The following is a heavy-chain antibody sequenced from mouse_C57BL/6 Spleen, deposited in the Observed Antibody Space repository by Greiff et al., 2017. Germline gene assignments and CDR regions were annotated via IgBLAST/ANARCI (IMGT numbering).Heavy chain of an antibody. Sequence: QVQLQQPGAELVMPGASVKLSCKASGYTFTSYWMHWVKRRPGQGLEWIGEIDPSDSYTNYTQKFKGKSTLTVDKSSSTAYMQLSSLTSRGSAVYDCASGTTAGGCYDYWGQGTTLTVSS. J-gene: IGHJ2*01. CDR3: ASGTTAGGCYDY. CDR1: GYTFTSYW. D-gene: IGHD1-2*01. V-gene: IGHV1-69*01. CDR2: IDPSDSYT.